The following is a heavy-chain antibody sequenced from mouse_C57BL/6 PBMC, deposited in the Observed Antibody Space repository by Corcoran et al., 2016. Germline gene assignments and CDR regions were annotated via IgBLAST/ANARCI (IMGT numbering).Heavy chain of an antibody. V-gene: IGHV1-76*01. CDR3: ASPESSGYSYFDY. CDR2: IYPGSGNT. CDR1: GYTFTDYY. D-gene: IGHD3-2*02. J-gene: IGHJ2*01. Sequence: QVQLKQSGAELVRPGASVKLSCKASGYTFTDYYINWVKQRPGQGLEWIARIYPGSGNTYYNEKFKGKATLTAEKSSSTAYMQLSSLTSEDSAVYFCASPESSGYSYFDYWGQGTTLTVSS.